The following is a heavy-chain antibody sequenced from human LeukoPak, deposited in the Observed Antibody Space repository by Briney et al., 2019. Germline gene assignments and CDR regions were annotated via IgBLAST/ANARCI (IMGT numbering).Heavy chain of an antibody. J-gene: IGHJ4*02. Sequence: SETLSLTCTVSGGSISTYCWSWIRQPAGKGLEWIGHICTSGSTNYNPSLKSRVTMSVDTSNNEFSLKLNSVTAADTAVYYCARETRNYYDSSGYYLVDHWGQGTLVTVSS. CDR3: ARETRNYYDSSGYYLVDH. CDR1: GGSISTYC. V-gene: IGHV4-4*07. D-gene: IGHD3-22*01. CDR2: ICTSGST.